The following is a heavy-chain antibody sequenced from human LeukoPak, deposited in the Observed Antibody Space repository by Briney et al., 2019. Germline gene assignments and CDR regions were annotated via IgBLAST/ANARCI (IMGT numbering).Heavy chain of an antibody. CDR2: ISDSGNT. V-gene: IGHV4-39*01. J-gene: IGHJ4*02. CDR3: ARQRDGSRAFHI. CDR1: GGSSVSIGYY. Sequence: PSETLSLTCTVSGGSSVSIGYYWGWIRQPPGKGLEWIGTISDSGNTYYNPSLRSRVTISEDTSKNQFSLKLTSVTAADTAVYYCARQRDGSRAFHIGGQGTLVTVSS. D-gene: IGHD2/OR15-2a*01.